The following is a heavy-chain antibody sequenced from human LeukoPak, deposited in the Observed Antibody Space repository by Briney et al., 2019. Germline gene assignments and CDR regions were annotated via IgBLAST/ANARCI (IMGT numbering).Heavy chain of an antibody. D-gene: IGHD6-13*01. Sequence: GGSLRLSCAASGFTFSSYWMSWVRQAPGKGLEWGGRIKSKTDGGTTDYAAPVKGRFTISRDDSKNTLYLQMNSLKTEDTAVYYCTYLSSSWYYFDYWGQGTLVTVSS. CDR2: IKSKTDGGTT. CDR3: TYLSSSWYYFDY. J-gene: IGHJ4*02. CDR1: GFTFSSYW. V-gene: IGHV3-15*01.